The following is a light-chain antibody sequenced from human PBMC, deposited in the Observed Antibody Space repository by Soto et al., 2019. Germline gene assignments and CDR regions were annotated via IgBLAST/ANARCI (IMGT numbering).Light chain of an antibody. CDR1: QSISSW. V-gene: IGKV1-5*03. CDR3: QQYNSYPWT. Sequence: DVQMTQSPPTLSASVGDRVTITCRASQSISSWLAWYQQKPGKAPKLLIYKASTLESGVPSNFSGSGSGTEFALTIYSLQPEDFATDYCQQYNSYPWTFSQGTKVDIK. CDR2: KAS. J-gene: IGKJ1*01.